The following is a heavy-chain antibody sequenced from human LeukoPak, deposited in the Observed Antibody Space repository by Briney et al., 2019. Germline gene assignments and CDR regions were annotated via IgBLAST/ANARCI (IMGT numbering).Heavy chain of an antibody. V-gene: IGHV1-8*01. CDR1: GYTFTSYD. CDR3: AIHSGWYYFSYAH. J-gene: IGHJ3*01. CDR2: MNPNSGNT. D-gene: IGHD6-19*01. Sequence: GASVKVSCKASGYTFTSYDINWVRQATGQGLEWMGWMNPNSGNTGYAQKFQGRVTMTRNTSISTAYMELSSLRSEDTAVYYCAIHSGWYYFSYAHWGQGTMVTVSS.